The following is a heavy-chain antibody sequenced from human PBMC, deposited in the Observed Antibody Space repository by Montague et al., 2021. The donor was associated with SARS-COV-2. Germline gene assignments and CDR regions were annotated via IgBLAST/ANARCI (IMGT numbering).Heavy chain of an antibody. D-gene: IGHD3-10*01. CDR1: GFTFSSYA. CDR2: ISCDGSNK. CDR3: ARDQFTPELLWFGELYQDGMDV. Sequence: SLRLSCAASGFTFSSYAMHWVRQAPGKGLEWVAVISCDGSNKYYADSVKGRFTISRDNSKNTLYLQMNSLGAEDTAVYYCARDQFTPELLWFGELYQDGMDVWGQGTTVTVSS. V-gene: IGHV3-30-3*01. J-gene: IGHJ6*02.